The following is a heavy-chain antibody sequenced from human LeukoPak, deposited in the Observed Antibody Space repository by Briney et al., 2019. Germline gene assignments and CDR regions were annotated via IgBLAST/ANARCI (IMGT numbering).Heavy chain of an antibody. Sequence: GGSLRLSCAASGFTFTSYGISWVRQAPGQGLEWMGWVSAYNGNTNYAQKLQGRVTMTTDTSTSTAYMELRSLRSDDTAVYYCARDSRYCSSTSCLLPLADYYYGMDVWGQGTTVTVSS. J-gene: IGHJ6*02. CDR1: GFTFTSYG. V-gene: IGHV1-18*01. CDR2: VSAYNGNT. D-gene: IGHD2-2*01. CDR3: ARDSRYCSSTSCLLPLADYYYGMDV.